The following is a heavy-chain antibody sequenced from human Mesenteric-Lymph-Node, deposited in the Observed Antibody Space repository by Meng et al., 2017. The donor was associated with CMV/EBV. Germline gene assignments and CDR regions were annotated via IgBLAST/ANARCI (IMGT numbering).Heavy chain of an antibody. CDR1: GFTFSSYS. J-gene: IGHJ4*02. V-gene: IGHV3-21*04. CDR2: MSSSGSYI. D-gene: IGHD1-26*01. Sequence: AAAGFTFSSYSMNWVREAAGKGLEWVSSMSSSGSYIYYADSGKGRFTISRDSSKNTLYLQMNSLRAEDTAIYYCAKDRGGSYSGFDYWGQGTLVTVSS. CDR3: AKDRGGSYSGFDY.